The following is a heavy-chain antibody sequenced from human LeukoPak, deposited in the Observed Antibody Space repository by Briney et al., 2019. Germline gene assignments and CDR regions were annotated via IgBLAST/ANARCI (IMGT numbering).Heavy chain of an antibody. V-gene: IGHV1-18*01. CDR1: GYKFTSYG. D-gene: IGHD5-12*01. Sequence: ASVKVSCKVSGYKFTSYGISWVRQAPGQGLDWMGWISAYNGNTNYAHNLQGRVTMTTDTSTSTAYMELRSLRSDDTAVYYCARGATENWFDPWGQGTLVTVSS. J-gene: IGHJ5*02. CDR2: ISAYNGNT. CDR3: ARGATENWFDP.